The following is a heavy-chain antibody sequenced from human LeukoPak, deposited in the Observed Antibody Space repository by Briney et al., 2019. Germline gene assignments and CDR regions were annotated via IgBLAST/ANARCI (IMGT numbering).Heavy chain of an antibody. Sequence: GESLKISCKGSGYSFTSYWIGWVRQMPGNGLEWMGIIYPGDSDTRYSPSFQGQVTISADKSISTAYLQWSSLRASDTAMYYCARFQAQQQLVPGFDSWGQGTLVTVSS. D-gene: IGHD6-13*01. V-gene: IGHV5-51*01. CDR3: ARFQAQQQLVPGFDS. CDR1: GYSFTSYW. J-gene: IGHJ4*02. CDR2: IYPGDSDT.